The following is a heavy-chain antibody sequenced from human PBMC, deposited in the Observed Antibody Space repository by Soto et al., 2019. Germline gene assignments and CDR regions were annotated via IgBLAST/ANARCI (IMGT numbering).Heavy chain of an antibody. CDR1: GFIFGNYS. J-gene: IGHJ6*02. V-gene: IGHV3-21*01. D-gene: IGHD2-8*01. Sequence: GGSLRLSCEASGFIFGNYSMNWVRQAPGKGLEWVSSISSRSNFIYYADSLRGRVTISRDNTQNSLHLQMNSLRVEDTAIYYCARVQKLYGNSVYYYGMDVWGQGTTVTV. CDR3: ARVQKLYGNSVYYYGMDV. CDR2: ISSRSNFI.